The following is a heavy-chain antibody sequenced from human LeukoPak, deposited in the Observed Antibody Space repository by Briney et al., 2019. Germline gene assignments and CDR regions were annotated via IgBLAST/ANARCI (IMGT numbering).Heavy chain of an antibody. V-gene: IGHV4-31*03. CDR2: IYYSGST. CDR3: ARAGWEQLEVFDY. J-gene: IGHJ4*02. Sequence: SETLSLTCTVSGGSISSGGYYWSWIRQHPGNGLEWFGYIYYSGSTYYNPSLKSRVTISVDTSKNQFSLKLSSVTAADTAVYYCARAGWEQLEVFDYWGQGTLVTVSS. D-gene: IGHD6-6*01. CDR1: GGSISSGGYY.